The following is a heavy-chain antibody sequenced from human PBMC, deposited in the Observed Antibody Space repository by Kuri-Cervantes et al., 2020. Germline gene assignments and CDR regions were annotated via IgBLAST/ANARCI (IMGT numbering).Heavy chain of an antibody. CDR3: ARDSGSGSYYMPSRLGAFDI. J-gene: IGHJ3*02. Sequence: GSLRLSCSVSAYSISGAYSWGWIRQPPGKGLEWIGSIYHIANTYYNPSLRSRVTMSVDTSKNHFSLKMTSVTAADTAIYYCARDSGSGSYYMPSRLGAFDIWGQGTMVTVSS. V-gene: IGHV4-38-2*02. CDR1: AYSISGAYS. CDR2: IYHIANT. D-gene: IGHD3-10*01.